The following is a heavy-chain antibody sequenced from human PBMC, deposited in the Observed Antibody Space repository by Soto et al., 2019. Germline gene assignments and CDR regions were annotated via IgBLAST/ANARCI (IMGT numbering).Heavy chain of an antibody. D-gene: IGHD1-26*01. CDR1: GGTFSSYA. CDR2: IIPIFGTA. V-gene: IGHV1-69*05. Sequence: SVKASCKASGGTFSSYAISWVRQAPGQGLEWMGGIIPIFGTANYAQKVQGRVTMTTDTSTSTAYMELRSLRSDDTAVYYCARDAAVGLFDYWGQGTLVTVSS. CDR3: ARDAAVGLFDY. J-gene: IGHJ4*02.